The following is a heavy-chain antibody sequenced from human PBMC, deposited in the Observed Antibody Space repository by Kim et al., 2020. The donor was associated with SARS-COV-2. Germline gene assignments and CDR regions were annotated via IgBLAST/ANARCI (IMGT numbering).Heavy chain of an antibody. D-gene: IGHD3-3*01. CDR1: GFTFSSYW. Sequence: GGSLRLSCAASGFTFSSYWMSWVRQAPGKGLEWVANIKQDGSEKYYVDSVKGRFTISRDNAKNSLYLQMNSLRAEDTAVYYCARESRVVRHVVFDYWGQGTLVTVSS. V-gene: IGHV3-7*03. CDR3: ARESRVVRHVVFDY. J-gene: IGHJ4*02. CDR2: IKQDGSEK.